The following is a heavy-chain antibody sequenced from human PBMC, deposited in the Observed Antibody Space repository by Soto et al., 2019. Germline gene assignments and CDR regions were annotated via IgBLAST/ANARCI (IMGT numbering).Heavy chain of an antibody. D-gene: IGHD6-19*01. V-gene: IGHV3-21*01. CDR1: GFTFSSYS. Sequence: PGGSLRLSCAASGFTFSSYSMNWVRQAPGKGLEWVSSISSSSSYIYYADSVKGRFTISRDNAKNSLYLQMNSLRAEDTAVYYCARDGRAGTSTPYDAFDIWGQGTMVTVSS. J-gene: IGHJ3*02. CDR2: ISSSSSYI. CDR3: ARDGRAGTSTPYDAFDI.